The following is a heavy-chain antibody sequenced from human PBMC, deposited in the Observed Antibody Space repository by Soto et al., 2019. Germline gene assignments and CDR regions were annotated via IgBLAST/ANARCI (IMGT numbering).Heavy chain of an antibody. V-gene: IGHV1-69*13. Sequence: SVKVSCKTSGGTFSSYAISWVRQAPGQGLEWMGGIVPIVDTSTYAQKFQGRVTITADESTSTVYMELSSLRSEDTAVYYCARDWRGYSCRNSYYYGMDVSGHGTTLTVSS. D-gene: IGHD5-18*01. CDR2: IVPIVDTS. CDR1: GGTFSSYA. J-gene: IGHJ6*02. CDR3: ARDWRGYSCRNSYYYGMDV.